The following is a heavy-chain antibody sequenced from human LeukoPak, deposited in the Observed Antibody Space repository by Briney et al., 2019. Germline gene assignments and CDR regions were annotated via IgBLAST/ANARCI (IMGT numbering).Heavy chain of an antibody. CDR2: IIPIFGTA. V-gene: IGHV1-69*05. Sequence: SVKVSCKASGGTFSSYAISWVRQAPGQGLEWMGGIIPIFGTANYAQKFQGWVTMTRDTSISTAYMELSRLRSDDTAVYYCARDPGAGSGWYFDYWGQGTLVTVSS. CDR1: GGTFSSYA. CDR3: ARDPGAGSGWYFDY. J-gene: IGHJ4*02. D-gene: IGHD6-19*01.